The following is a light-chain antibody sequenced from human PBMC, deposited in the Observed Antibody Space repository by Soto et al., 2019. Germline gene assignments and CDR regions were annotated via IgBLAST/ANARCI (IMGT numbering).Light chain of an antibody. Sequence: DIQMTQSPSTLSASVGDRVTITCRASQSISSWLAWYQQKPGKAPKLLIYDASSLGSEVASRFSGSGSGTELYLTLSSLQLDDLATYSCQHYNSYFLMYTFGQGTKLEIK. CDR2: DAS. V-gene: IGKV1-5*01. J-gene: IGKJ2*01. CDR1: QSISSW. CDR3: QHYNSYFLMYT.